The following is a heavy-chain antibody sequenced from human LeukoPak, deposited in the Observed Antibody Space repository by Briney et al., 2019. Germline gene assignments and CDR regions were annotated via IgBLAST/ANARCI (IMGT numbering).Heavy chain of an antibody. Sequence: GGSLRLSCAASGFTFSRYGMHWVRQAPGKGLEWVAFITYDGSIKYYAVSVKGRFTISRDNSKNTLYLQMNSLRAEDTAVYYCARGSSGWYGLFDYWGQGTLVTVSS. V-gene: IGHV3-30*02. D-gene: IGHD6-19*01. CDR3: ARGSSGWYGLFDY. J-gene: IGHJ4*02. CDR1: GFTFSRYG. CDR2: ITYDGSIK.